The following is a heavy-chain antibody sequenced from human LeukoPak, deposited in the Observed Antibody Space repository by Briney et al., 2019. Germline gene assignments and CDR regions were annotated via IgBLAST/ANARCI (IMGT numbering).Heavy chain of an antibody. Sequence: GSLRLSCAASGFSFNNYVMNWVRRAPGKGLEWISYITSSSTTMYYADSVKGRFTISRDNAKNLLYLQMNSLRAEDTAVYYCARIMTTMTTVEYWGQGTLVTVSS. J-gene: IGHJ4*02. CDR2: ITSSSTTM. CDR3: ARIMTTMTTVEY. V-gene: IGHV3-48*01. D-gene: IGHD4-17*01. CDR1: GFSFNNYV.